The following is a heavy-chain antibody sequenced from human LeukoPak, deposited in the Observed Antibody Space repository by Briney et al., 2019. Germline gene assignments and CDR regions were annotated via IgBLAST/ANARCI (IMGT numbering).Heavy chain of an antibody. Sequence: ASVKVSCKAPGYTFTSYGISWVRPAPGQGLEWMGWISAYNGNTNYAQKLQGRVTMTTDTFPSTADMELRSLRSDDTAVYYCARGCPGFCSSTSCYAGGEYWGQGTLVTVSS. CDR3: ARGCPGFCSSTSCYAGGEY. V-gene: IGHV1-18*04. CDR2: ISAYNGNT. D-gene: IGHD2-2*01. CDR1: GYTFTSYG. J-gene: IGHJ4*02.